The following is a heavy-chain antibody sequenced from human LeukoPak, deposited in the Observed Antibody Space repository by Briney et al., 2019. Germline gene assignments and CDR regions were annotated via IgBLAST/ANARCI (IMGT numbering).Heavy chain of an antibody. D-gene: IGHD3-3*01. CDR3: ARVALEWLFRYYFDY. Sequence: PGGSLRLSCAASGFTFSNYAMHWVRQAPGKGLEWVAVISYGGSNKYYADSVKGRFTTSRDNSKNTLYLQMNSLRAEDTAVYYCARVALEWLFRYYFDYWGQGTLVTVSS. CDR2: ISYGGSNK. V-gene: IGHV3-30-3*01. CDR1: GFTFSNYA. J-gene: IGHJ4*02.